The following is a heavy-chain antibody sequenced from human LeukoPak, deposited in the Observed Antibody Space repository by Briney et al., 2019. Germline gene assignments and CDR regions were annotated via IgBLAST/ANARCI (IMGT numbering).Heavy chain of an antibody. Sequence: PGGSLRLSCAASGFTVSGNYMSWVRQAPGKGVEWVSSISGSGVSTYYADSVKGRFTISRDNSKNTLDLQMNSLTAEDTAVYYCAKDGIYYGSGTYHTYWGQGTLVTGSS. CDR1: GFTVSGNY. V-gene: IGHV3-23*01. D-gene: IGHD3-10*01. J-gene: IGHJ4*02. CDR2: ISGSGVST. CDR3: AKDGIYYGSGTYHTY.